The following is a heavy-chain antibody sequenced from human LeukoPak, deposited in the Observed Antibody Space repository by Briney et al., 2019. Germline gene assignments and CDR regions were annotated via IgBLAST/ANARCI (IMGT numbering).Heavy chain of an antibody. Sequence: GESLKISCKGSGYSFTSYWIGWVRQMPGKGLEWMGIIYPGDSDTRYSPSFQGQATISADKSISTAYLQWSSLKASDTAMYYCARQNPLGWEDYYYFDYWGQGTLVTVSS. CDR3: ARQNPLGWEDYYYFDY. D-gene: IGHD1-26*01. CDR2: IYPGDSDT. J-gene: IGHJ4*02. CDR1: GYSFTSYW. V-gene: IGHV5-51*01.